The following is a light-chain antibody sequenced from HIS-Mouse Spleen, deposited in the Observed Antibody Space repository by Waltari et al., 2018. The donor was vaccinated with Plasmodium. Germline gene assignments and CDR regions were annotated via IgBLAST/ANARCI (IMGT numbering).Light chain of an antibody. CDR1: KLGYKY. CDR3: QAWDSSTVV. V-gene: IGLV3-1*01. CDR2: QES. J-gene: IGLJ2*01. Sequence: SYELTQPPSVSVSPGQTASITCSGDKLGYKYACWYQQKPGQSPVLVISQESKRPSGIPGRFSGSNSGNTATLTISGTQAMDEADDYCQAWDSSTVVFGGGTKLTVL.